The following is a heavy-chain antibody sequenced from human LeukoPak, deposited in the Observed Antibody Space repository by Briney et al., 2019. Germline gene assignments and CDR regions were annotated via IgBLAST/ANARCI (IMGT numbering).Heavy chain of an antibody. CDR2: INPNSGGT. J-gene: IGHJ6*04. V-gene: IGHV1-2*04. CDR3: ARGVYCSGGSCYSGYYYGMDV. CDR1: GYTFTGYY. Sequence: ASVKVSCKPSGYTFTGYYMHWVRQAPGQGLEWMGWINPNSGGTNYAQKFQGWVTMTRDTSISTAYMELSRLRSDDTAVYYCARGVYCSGGSCYSGYYYGMDVWGKGTTVTVSS. D-gene: IGHD2-15*01.